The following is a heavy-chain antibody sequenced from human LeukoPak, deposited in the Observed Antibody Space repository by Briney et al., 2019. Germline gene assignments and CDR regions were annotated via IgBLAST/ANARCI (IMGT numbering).Heavy chain of an antibody. CDR1: GGTFSGYA. J-gene: IGHJ3*02. D-gene: IGHD2/OR15-2a*01. CDR2: INPSGGST. CDR3: ARDRIYYSNDAFDI. V-gene: IGHV1-46*01. Sequence: ASVKVSCKASGGTFSGYAISWVRQAPGQGLEWMGIINPSGGSTSYAQKFQGRVTMTRDTSTSTVYMELSSLRSEDTAVYYCARDRIYYSNDAFDIWGQGTMVTVSS.